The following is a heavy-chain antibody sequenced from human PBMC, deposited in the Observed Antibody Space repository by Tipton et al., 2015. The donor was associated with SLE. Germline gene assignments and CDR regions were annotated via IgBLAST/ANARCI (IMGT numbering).Heavy chain of an antibody. CDR2: IYYSGST. D-gene: IGHD6-13*01. J-gene: IGHJ4*02. Sequence: LRLSCTVSGGSISSGDYYWSWIRQPPGKGLEWIGYIYYSGSTYYNPSLKSRVTISVDTSKNQFSLKLSSVTAADTAVYYCARSYSSSWTVDYWGQGTLVTVSS. CDR3: ARSYSSSWTVDY. CDR1: GGSISSGDYY. V-gene: IGHV4-30-4*08.